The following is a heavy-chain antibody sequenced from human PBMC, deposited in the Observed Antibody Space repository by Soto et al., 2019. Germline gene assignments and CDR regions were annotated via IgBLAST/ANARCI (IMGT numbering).Heavy chain of an antibody. D-gene: IGHD2-15*01. Sequence: PSETLSLTCTVSGGSISSGGYYWSWIRQHPGKGLEWIGYIYYSGSTYYNPSLKSRVTISVDTSKNQFSLKLSSVTAADAAVYYCARDQPYCSGFSCHDEYNYYMYFCAQRTEVPVS. J-gene: IGHJ6*03. V-gene: IGHV4-31*03. CDR2: IYYSGST. CDR1: GGSISSGGYY. CDR3: ARDQPYCSGFSCHDEYNYYMYF.